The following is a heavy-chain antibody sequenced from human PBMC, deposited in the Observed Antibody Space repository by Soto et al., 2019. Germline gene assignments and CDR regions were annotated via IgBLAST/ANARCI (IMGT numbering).Heavy chain of an antibody. CDR3: ARGGDPDY. J-gene: IGHJ4*02. CDR1: GVTFSSYA. V-gene: IGHV3-23*01. CDR2: ISGSGGST. D-gene: IGHD2-21*02. Sequence: GGSLRLSCAASGVTFSSYAMSWVRQAPGKGLEWVSAISGSGGSTYYADSVKGRFTISRDNAKNTLYLQMNNLRAEDTAVYYCARGGDPDYWGQGTLVTVSS.